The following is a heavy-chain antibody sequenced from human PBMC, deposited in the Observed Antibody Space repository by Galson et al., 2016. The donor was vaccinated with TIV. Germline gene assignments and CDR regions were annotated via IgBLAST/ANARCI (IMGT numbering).Heavy chain of an antibody. CDR2: ISATGGST. CDR3: AKTIAVSGVLINYFYYGMDV. J-gene: IGHJ6*02. Sequence: SLRLSCAASGFTFSNFAMHWVRQAPGKGLEWVSSISATGGSTYYADSVEGRFTTSRDNSKDQLYLQMNSLRAEDTAVYYCAKTIAVSGVLINYFYYGMDVWGHGTTVSVSS. D-gene: IGHD3-3*01. V-gene: IGHV3-23*01. CDR1: GFTFSNFA.